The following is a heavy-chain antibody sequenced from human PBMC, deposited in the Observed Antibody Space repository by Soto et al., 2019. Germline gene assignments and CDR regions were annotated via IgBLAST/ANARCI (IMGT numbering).Heavy chain of an antibody. Sequence: GASVKVSCKASGGTFSSYSITWVRQAPGQGLEWMGRIIPILDITNYAQKFQGRVTIIADRSTSTAYMELSSLRSEDTAIYYCARAPMYSSSSGYFDYWGQGTLVTVSS. V-gene: IGHV1-69*04. D-gene: IGHD6-6*01. CDR2: IIPILDIT. CDR3: ARAPMYSSSSGYFDY. CDR1: GGTFSSYS. J-gene: IGHJ4*02.